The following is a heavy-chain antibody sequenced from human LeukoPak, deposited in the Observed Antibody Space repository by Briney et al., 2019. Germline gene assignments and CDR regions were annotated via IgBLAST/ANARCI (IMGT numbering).Heavy chain of an antibody. CDR1: GFTFDEYA. CDR3: AKGGYSYGYFNYFDY. Sequence: GGSLRLSCAASGFTFDEYARHCGRQAPGEGLWWGSGISWNSVSIGYADSVKGRFTISRDNAKNSLYLQMNSLRAEDTALYYCAKGGYSYGYFNYFDYSGHGTLVTVSS. V-gene: IGHV3-9*01. CDR2: ISWNSVSI. J-gene: IGHJ4*01. D-gene: IGHD5-18*01.